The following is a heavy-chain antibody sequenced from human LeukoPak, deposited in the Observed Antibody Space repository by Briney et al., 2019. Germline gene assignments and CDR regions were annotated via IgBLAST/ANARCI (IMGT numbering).Heavy chain of an antibody. CDR3: VRYSSGWPPG. D-gene: IGHD6-19*01. Sequence: ASVKVSCKASGGTFSSYAISWVRQAPGQGLEWMGGIIPIFGTANYAQKFQGRVTITADESTSTAYMELSSLRSEDTAVYYCVRYSSGWPPGWGQGTLVTVSS. V-gene: IGHV1-69*13. CDR1: GGTFSSYA. CDR2: IIPIFGTA. J-gene: IGHJ4*02.